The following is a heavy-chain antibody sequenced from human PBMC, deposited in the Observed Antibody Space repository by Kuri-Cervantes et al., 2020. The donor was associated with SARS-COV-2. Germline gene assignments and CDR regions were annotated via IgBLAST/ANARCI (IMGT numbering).Heavy chain of an antibody. CDR3: ASHPKRFLEWLFDY. CDR1: GFTFSSYG. V-gene: IGHV3-30*02. D-gene: IGHD3-3*01. J-gene: IGHJ4*02. CDR2: IRYDGSNQ. Sequence: GGSLRLSCATSGFTFSSYGMHWVRQAPGKGLEWVTFIRYDGSNQYYGDSVKGRFTISRDNAKNSLYLQMNSLRAEDTALYYCASHPKRFLEWLFDYWGQGTLVTVSS.